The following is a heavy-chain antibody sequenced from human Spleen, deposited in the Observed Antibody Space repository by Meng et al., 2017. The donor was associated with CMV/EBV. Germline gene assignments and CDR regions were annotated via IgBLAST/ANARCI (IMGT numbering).Heavy chain of an antibody. V-gene: IGHV3-23*03. Sequence: GGSLRLSCVASGFTFSSYAMSWVRQAPGKGLEWISVIYIGDSSTDYADSVKGRFTISRDNSKKTLYLQMNSLLAEDTAVYYCAKVTNWSSGSPSTHYFDYWGQGTLVTVSS. CDR3: AKVTNWSSGSPSTHYFDY. CDR2: IYIGDSST. D-gene: IGHD3-22*01. CDR1: GFTFSSYA. J-gene: IGHJ4*02.